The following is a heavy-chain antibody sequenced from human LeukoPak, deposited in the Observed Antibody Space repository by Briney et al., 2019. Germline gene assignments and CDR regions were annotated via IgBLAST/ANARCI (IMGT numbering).Heavy chain of an antibody. V-gene: IGHV1-18*01. CDR1: GYTFRNYG. Sequence: ASVKVSCKASGYTFRNYGVSWVRQAPGQGLEWMGWISAYNGNKYYAQNLQGRVTMTTDTSAGIAYMELRSLRSDDTAVYYCARSNMPPHLIVPNHYYGVDVWGQGTTVTVSS. CDR3: ARSNMPPHLIVPNHYYGVDV. CDR2: ISAYNGNK. J-gene: IGHJ6*02. D-gene: IGHD2-2*01.